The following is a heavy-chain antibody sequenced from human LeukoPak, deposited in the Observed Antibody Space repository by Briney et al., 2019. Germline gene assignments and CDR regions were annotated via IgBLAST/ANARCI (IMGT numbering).Heavy chain of an antibody. Sequence: SETLSLTCAVYGGSFSGYYWSWIRQPPGKGLEWIGEINHSGSTNYNPSLKSRVTISVDTSKNQFSLKLSSVTAADTAVYYCAFKLAYCGGNCYSGAFDIWGQGTMVTVSS. CDR2: INHSGST. CDR3: AFKLAYCGGNCYSGAFDI. V-gene: IGHV4-34*01. D-gene: IGHD2-21*02. CDR1: GGSFSGYY. J-gene: IGHJ3*02.